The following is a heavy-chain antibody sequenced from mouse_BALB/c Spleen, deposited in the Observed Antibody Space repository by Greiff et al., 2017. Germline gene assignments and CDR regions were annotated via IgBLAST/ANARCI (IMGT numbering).Heavy chain of an antibody. CDR3: ARDLYDGYYFDY. Sequence: EVNVVESGGGLVQPGGSRKLSCAASGFTFSSFGMHWVRQAPEKGLEWVAYISSGSSTIYYADTVKGRFTISRDNPKNTLFLQMTSLRSEDTAMYYCARDLYDGYYFDYWGQGTTLTVSS. V-gene: IGHV5-17*02. CDR1: GFTFSSFG. J-gene: IGHJ2*01. CDR2: ISSGSSTI. D-gene: IGHD2-3*01.